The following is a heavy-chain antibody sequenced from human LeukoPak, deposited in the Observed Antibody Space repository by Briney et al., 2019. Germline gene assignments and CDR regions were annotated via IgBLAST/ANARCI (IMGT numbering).Heavy chain of an antibody. D-gene: IGHD3-10*01. CDR3: AKERSGNTRPNWFDS. Sequence: GVSLRLSCAASGFSFSSFAMNWLRQAPGKELEWVSSISGSGDNTYFADSVQGRFTISRDNSQKTLYLQMDNLRAEDTAVYYCAKERSGNTRPNWFDSWGQGTLVTVSS. V-gene: IGHV3-23*01. CDR2: ISGSGDNT. J-gene: IGHJ5*01. CDR1: GFSFSSFA.